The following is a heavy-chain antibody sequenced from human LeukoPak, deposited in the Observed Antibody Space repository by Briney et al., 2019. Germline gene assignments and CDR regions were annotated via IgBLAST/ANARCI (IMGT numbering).Heavy chain of an antibody. CDR2: IYYSGST. V-gene: IGHV4-59*01. D-gene: IGHD6-6*01. CDR1: GGSISSYY. J-gene: IGHJ4*02. Sequence: SETLSLTCTVSGGSISSYYWSWIRQPPGKGLEWIGYIYYSGSTNYNPSLKSRVTISVDTSKNQYSLKLSSVTAADTAVYYCASSEYSSSSPDYWGQGTLVTVSS. CDR3: ASSEYSSSSPDY.